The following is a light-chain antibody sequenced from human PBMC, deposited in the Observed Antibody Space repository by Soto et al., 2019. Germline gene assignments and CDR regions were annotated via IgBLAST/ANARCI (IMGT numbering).Light chain of an antibody. V-gene: IGKV1-39*01. J-gene: IGKJ4*01. CDR1: QSISSD. CDR2: AAS. CDR3: QQSYGTPPT. Sequence: DIQMTQSPSSLSASVGDRVTITCRASQSISSDLNWYQQKPGKAPKLLIYAASSLQSGVPSRFSGSGSGTDFTLTISSLQPEDFATYYCQQSYGTPPTFGGGTKVEIK.